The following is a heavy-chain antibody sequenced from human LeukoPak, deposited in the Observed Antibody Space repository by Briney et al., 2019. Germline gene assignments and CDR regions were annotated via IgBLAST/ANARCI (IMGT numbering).Heavy chain of an antibody. J-gene: IGHJ4*02. CDR3: AREAGSAVGPMVFDY. CDR1: GGYISSSI. D-gene: IGHD1-26*01. V-gene: IGHV4-59*01. CDR2: ILHSGTV. Sequence: SETLSLTCQVPGGYISSSIWAWIRQSPGKGLEWIGDILHSGTVNYNPSLQGRLTFSVDMSKKQFFLTLRSVTAADTAVYFCAREAGSAVGPMVFDYWGLGTLVTVSS.